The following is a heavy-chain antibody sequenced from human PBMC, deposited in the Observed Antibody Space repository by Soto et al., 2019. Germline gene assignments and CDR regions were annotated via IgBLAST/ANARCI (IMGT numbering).Heavy chain of an antibody. CDR2: ISYDGSNK. CDR3: ARVASAAATYFQH. Sequence: VGSLRLSCAASGFTFSSYAMHWVRQAPGKGLEWVAVISYDGSNKYYADSVKGRFTISRDNSKNTLYLQMNSLRAEDTAVYYCARVASAAATYFQHWGQGTLVTAPQ. D-gene: IGHD6-13*01. J-gene: IGHJ1*01. V-gene: IGHV3-30-3*01. CDR1: GFTFSSYA.